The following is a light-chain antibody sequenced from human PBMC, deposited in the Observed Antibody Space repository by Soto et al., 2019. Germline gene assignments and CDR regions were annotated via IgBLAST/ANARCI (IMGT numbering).Light chain of an antibody. CDR3: QQYNDWWT. CDR2: GAS. CDR1: QSVSNN. Sequence: EIGMSQSTGRVSVSERVSATLSCRASQSVSNNLTWYQQKPGQPPRLLIYGASTRATGVPGRFSGSGSGTEFTLTISSLQSEDFAVYYCQQYNDWWTFGQGTKVDIK. V-gene: IGKV3-15*01. J-gene: IGKJ1*01.